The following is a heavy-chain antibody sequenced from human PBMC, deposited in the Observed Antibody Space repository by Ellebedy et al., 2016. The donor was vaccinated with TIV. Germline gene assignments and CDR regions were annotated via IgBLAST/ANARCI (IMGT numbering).Heavy chain of an antibody. J-gene: IGHJ2*01. Sequence: GGSLRLSCAASGFTFSSYGMHWVRQAQGQGLEWVAVISYDGSNKYYADSVKGRFTISRDNSKNTLYLQMNSLRAEDTAVYYCAKDGGDYSPPLWYFDLWGRGTLVTVSS. V-gene: IGHV3-30*18. D-gene: IGHD4-11*01. CDR2: ISYDGSNK. CDR3: AKDGGDYSPPLWYFDL. CDR1: GFTFSSYG.